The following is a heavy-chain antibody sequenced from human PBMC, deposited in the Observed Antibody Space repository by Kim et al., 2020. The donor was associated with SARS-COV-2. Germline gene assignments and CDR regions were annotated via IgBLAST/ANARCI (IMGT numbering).Heavy chain of an antibody. D-gene: IGHD3-10*01. V-gene: IGHV3-48*03. CDR1: GFTFSSYE. CDR3: AREGSRGYGSGSYYKTPYYYYYGMDV. CDR2: ISSSGSTI. J-gene: IGHJ6*02. Sequence: GGSLRLSCAASGFTFSSYEMNWVRQAPGKGLEWVSYISSSGSTIYYADSVKGRFTISRDNAKNSLYLQMNSLRAEDTAVYYCAREGSRGYGSGSYYKTPYYYYYGMDVWGQGTTVTVSS.